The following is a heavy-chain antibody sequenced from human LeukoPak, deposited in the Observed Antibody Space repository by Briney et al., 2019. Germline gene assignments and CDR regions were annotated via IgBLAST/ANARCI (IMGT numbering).Heavy chain of an antibody. CDR3: ARQTGSGLFILP. CDR1: GGSISSGSHY. D-gene: IGHD3/OR15-3a*01. J-gene: IGHJ4*02. V-gene: IGHV4-61*02. Sequence: SETLSLTCTVSGGSISSGSHYWSWIRQPAGKGLEWIGRIYTSGSTNYNPSLKSRVTMSVDTSKNQFSLKLSSVTAADTAVYYCARQTGSGLFILPGGQGTLVTVSS. CDR2: IYTSGST.